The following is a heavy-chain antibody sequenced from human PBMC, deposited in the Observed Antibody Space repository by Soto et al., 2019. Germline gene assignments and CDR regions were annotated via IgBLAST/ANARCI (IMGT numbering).Heavy chain of an antibody. D-gene: IGHD6-19*01. J-gene: IGHJ5*02. V-gene: IGHV1-3*01. CDR1: GYTFTSYA. CDR3: ARLIAVAAHGGTWFDP. Sequence: ASVKVSCKASGYTFTSYAMHWVRQAPGQRLEWMGWINAGNGNTKYSQKFQGRVTITRDTSASTAYMELSSLRSEDTAVYYCARLIAVAAHGGTWFDPWGQGTLVTVSS. CDR2: INAGNGNT.